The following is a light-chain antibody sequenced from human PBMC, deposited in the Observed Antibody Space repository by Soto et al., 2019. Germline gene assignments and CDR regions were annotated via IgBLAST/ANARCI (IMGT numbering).Light chain of an antibody. Sequence: EIVLTQSPATLSLSPGERATLSCRASQSVGSYLAWYQQKPGQAPRLLIYDASARATGIPARFSGSGSGTDFPLTISSLEPEDFAVYYCQQRSNLMYTFGQGTKLEIK. CDR2: DAS. J-gene: IGKJ2*01. V-gene: IGKV3-11*01. CDR1: QSVGSY. CDR3: QQRSNLMYT.